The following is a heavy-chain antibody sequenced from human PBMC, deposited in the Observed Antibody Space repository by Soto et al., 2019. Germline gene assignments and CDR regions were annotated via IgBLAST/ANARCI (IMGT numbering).Heavy chain of an antibody. CDR1: GFSFTGYY. Sequence: ASVKVSCKASGFSFTGYYIHWLRQAPGQGLEWMGWINAHSGGTEYAQKFQGRDTLTRDTSISTAYMTLSSLRSDDTAIYYCAKDLTRQLAYWLDPWGQGTQVTVSS. CDR3: AKDLTRQLAYWLDP. J-gene: IGHJ5*02. V-gene: IGHV1-2*02. CDR2: INAHSGGT. D-gene: IGHD6-6*01.